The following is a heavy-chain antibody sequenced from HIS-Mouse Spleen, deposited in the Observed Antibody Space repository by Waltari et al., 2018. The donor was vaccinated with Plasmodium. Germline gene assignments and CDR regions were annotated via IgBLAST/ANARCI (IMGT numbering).Heavy chain of an antibody. J-gene: IGHJ3*02. CDR1: AFPFSSYG. CDR2: ISYDGSNK. Sequence: QVQPVASGGGVVQPGRSRRRPCAAPAFPFSSYGMLRVRQAPGKGLEWVAVISYDGSNKYYADSVKGRFTISRDNSKNTLYLQMNSLRAEDTAVYYWAKGSFIGSGYDPWAFDIWGQGTMVTVSS. CDR3: AKGSFIGSGYDPWAFDI. V-gene: IGHV3-30*18. D-gene: IGHD5-12*01.